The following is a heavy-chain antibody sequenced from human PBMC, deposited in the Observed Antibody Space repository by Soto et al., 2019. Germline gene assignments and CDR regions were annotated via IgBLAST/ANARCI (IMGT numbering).Heavy chain of an antibody. J-gene: IGHJ4*02. D-gene: IGHD3-16*01. CDR2: TSNSGST. CDR3: ARGGDTTKVDY. CDR1: GGSITSSGYF. V-gene: IGHV4-31*03. Sequence: QVQLQESGPGLVKPSQTLSLTCTVSGGSITSSGYFWSWIRQHPGEGPEWIGFTSNSGSTSYNPALKSRVTISVDTSSNQFSLSLQSVTAADTAVYYCARGGDTTKVDYWGQGTLVTVSP.